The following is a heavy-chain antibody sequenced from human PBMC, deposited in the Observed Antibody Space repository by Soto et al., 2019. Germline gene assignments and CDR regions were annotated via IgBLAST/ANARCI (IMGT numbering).Heavy chain of an antibody. J-gene: IGHJ4*02. V-gene: IGHV3-48*02. CDR2: ISSSSSTI. D-gene: IGHD6-13*01. Sequence: EVQLVESGGGLVQPGGSLRLSCAASGFTFSSYSMNWVRQAPGKGLEWVSYISSSSSTIYYADSVKGRFTISRDNAKNSLYLQMNSRRDEDTAVYYCARDEGSSCGLEVYYFDYWGQGTLVTVSS. CDR3: ARDEGSSCGLEVYYFDY. CDR1: GFTFSSYS.